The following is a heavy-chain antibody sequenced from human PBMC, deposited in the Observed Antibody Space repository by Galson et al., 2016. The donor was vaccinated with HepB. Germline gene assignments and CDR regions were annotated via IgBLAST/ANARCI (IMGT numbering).Heavy chain of an antibody. J-gene: IGHJ5*02. CDR1: GGSISSGGYY. D-gene: IGHD3-16*02. CDR2: IYHSGST. CDR3: ARDGLRGTYRYTWFDP. V-gene: IGHV4-31*03. Sequence: TLSLTCTVSGGSISSGGYYWSWIRQHPGKGLEWIGYIYHSGSTYYSPSLKSRVIISVDTSKNQFSLKLSSVTAADTAGYYCARDGLRGTYRYTWFDPWGQGTLVTVSS.